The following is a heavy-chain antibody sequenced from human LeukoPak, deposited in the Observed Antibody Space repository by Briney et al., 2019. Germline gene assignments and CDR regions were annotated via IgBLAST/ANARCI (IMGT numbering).Heavy chain of an antibody. CDR2: IYYSGST. V-gene: IGHV4-59*01. Sequence: PSETLSLTCTVSGGSISSYYWSWIRQPPGKGLEWIGDIYYSGSTNYNPSLKSRVTISVDTSKNQFSLKLSSVTAADTAVYYCARTNYDILTGYPTFDYWGQGALVTVSS. D-gene: IGHD3-9*01. J-gene: IGHJ4*02. CDR3: ARTNYDILTGYPTFDY. CDR1: GGSISSYY.